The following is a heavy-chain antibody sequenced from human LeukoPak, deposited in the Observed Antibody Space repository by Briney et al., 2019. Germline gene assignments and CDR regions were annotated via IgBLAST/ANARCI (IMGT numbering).Heavy chain of an antibody. CDR3: ARDRRCSGGSCYYAFDI. Sequence: GGSLRLSCAASGFTFSSYAISWVRQAPGKGLEWVSAISGSGGSTYYADSVKGRFTISRDNSKNTLYLQMNSLRAEDTAVYYCARDRRCSGGSCYYAFDIWGQGTTVTVSS. V-gene: IGHV3-23*01. J-gene: IGHJ3*02. CDR2: ISGSGGST. D-gene: IGHD2-15*01. CDR1: GFTFSSYA.